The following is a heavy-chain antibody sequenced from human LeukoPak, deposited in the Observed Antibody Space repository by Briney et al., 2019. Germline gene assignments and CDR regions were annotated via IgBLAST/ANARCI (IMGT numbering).Heavy chain of an antibody. V-gene: IGHV3-21*01. CDR3: AKSGYSSGWRFTFDY. D-gene: IGHD6-19*01. J-gene: IGHJ4*02. CDR1: GFTFSSYS. Sequence: GGSLRLSCAASGFTFSSYSMNRVRQAPGKGLEWVSSISSSSSYIYYADSVKGRFTISRDNAKNSLYLQMNSLRAEDTAVYYCAKSGYSSGWRFTFDYWGQGTLVTVSS. CDR2: ISSSSSYI.